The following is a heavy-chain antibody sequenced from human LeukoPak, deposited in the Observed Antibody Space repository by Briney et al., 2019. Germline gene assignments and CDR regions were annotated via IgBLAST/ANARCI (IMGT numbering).Heavy chain of an antibody. CDR1: GYTFTSYG. CDR2: ISAYNGNT. V-gene: IGHV1-18*01. J-gene: IGHJ4*02. CDR3: ARGRYYYDSSGGGYFDY. D-gene: IGHD3-22*01. Sequence: ASVKVSCKASGYTFTSYGISWVRQAPGQGLEWMGWISAYNGNTNYAQKPQGRVTMTTDTSTSTAYMELRSLRSDDTAVYYCARGRYYYDSSGGGYFDYWGQGTLVTVSS.